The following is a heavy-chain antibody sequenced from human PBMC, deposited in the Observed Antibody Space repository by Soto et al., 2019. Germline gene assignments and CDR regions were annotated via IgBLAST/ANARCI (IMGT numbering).Heavy chain of an antibody. D-gene: IGHD3-3*01. Sequence: SETLSLTSDVSGDSISNNYWWTWVRQFPGEGLQWIGEIFHSGSTNYNPPLKNRVNISVDKSNNRFSLMLRSVTAADTAVYYCTRGDFWSGSDYWGQGIQVTVSS. CDR2: IFHSGST. J-gene: IGHJ4*02. CDR1: GDSISNNYW. CDR3: TRGDFWSGSDY. V-gene: IGHV4-4*02.